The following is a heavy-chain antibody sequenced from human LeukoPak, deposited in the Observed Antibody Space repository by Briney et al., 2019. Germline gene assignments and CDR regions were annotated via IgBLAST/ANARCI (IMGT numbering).Heavy chain of an antibody. V-gene: IGHV3-23*01. D-gene: IGHD1-26*01. CDR2: ISGSGGGT. Sequence: GGSLRLSCAASGFTFSSYAMSWVRQAPERGLEWVSTISGSGGGTYYADSVKGRFTISRDDSKNTLYLQMNSLRAEDTAVYYCAKDLGRYRNNYFDYWGQGTLVTVSS. CDR1: GFTFSSYA. CDR3: AKDLGRYRNNYFDY. J-gene: IGHJ4*02.